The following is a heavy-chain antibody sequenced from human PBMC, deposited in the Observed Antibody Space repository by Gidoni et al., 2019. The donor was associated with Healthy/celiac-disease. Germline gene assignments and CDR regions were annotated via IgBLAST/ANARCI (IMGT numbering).Heavy chain of an antibody. D-gene: IGHD3-22*01. V-gene: IGHV4-39*01. J-gene: IGHJ3*02. CDR1: GGSISSSSYY. CDR2: IYYSAST. Sequence: QLQLQESGPGLVKPSETLSLTGTVSGGSISSSSYYWGWIRQPPGKGLEWIGSIYYSASTYYNPSLKSRVTISVDTSKNQFSLKLSSVTAADTAVYYCARHTNYYDSSGYGEDAFDIWGQGTMVTVSS. CDR3: ARHTNYYDSSGYGEDAFDI.